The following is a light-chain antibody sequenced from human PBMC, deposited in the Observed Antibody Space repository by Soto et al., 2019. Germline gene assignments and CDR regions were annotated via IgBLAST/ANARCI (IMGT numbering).Light chain of an antibody. V-gene: IGKV1-5*03. J-gene: IGKJ2*01. CDR3: QQYNSYSQT. CDR2: KAS. CDR1: QSISDW. Sequence: DIQMTQSPSTLYVSVGDRVTITCRASQSISDWLAWYQQKPGKAPKLLIYKASSLESGVPSRFSGSGSGTEFTLSISSLQPDDFATYYCQQYNSYSQTFGQGTKLEIK.